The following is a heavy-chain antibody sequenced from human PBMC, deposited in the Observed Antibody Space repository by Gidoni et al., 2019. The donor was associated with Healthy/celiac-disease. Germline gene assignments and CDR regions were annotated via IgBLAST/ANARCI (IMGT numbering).Heavy chain of an antibody. Sequence: EVQLVESGGGLVKPGGSLRLYCAASGFTFSSYSMNWVRQAPGKGLEWVSSISSSSSYIYYADSVKGRFTISRDNAKNSLYLQMNSLRAEDTAVYYCARGARVYCSGGSCYGGPECLDYWGQGTLVTVSS. D-gene: IGHD2-15*01. CDR3: ARGARVYCSGGSCYGGPECLDY. CDR1: GFTFSSYS. J-gene: IGHJ4*02. CDR2: ISSSSSYI. V-gene: IGHV3-21*01.